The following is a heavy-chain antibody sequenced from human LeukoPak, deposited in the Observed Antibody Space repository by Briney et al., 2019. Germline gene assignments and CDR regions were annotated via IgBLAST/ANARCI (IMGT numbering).Heavy chain of an antibody. CDR2: IKQDGSEK. CDR3: ARVRVWFGEFFDY. D-gene: IGHD3-10*01. CDR1: GFTFSSYW. J-gene: IGHJ4*02. V-gene: IGHV3-7*01. Sequence: GGSLRLSSAASGFTFSSYWMSWVRQALGKGLEWVANIKQDGSEKYYVDSVKGRFTISRDNAKNSLYLQMNSLRAEDTAVYYCARVRVWFGEFFDYWGQGTLVTVSS.